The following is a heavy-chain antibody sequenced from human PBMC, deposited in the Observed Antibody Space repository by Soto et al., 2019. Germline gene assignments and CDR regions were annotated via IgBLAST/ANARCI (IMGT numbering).Heavy chain of an antibody. J-gene: IGHJ4*02. CDR3: ARADLGVAGPVFDY. CDR1: GGSISSYY. CDR2: IYYSGST. Sequence: SETLSLTCTVSGGSISSYYWSWIRQPPGKGLEWIGYIYYSGSTNYNPSLKSRVTISVDTSKNQFSLKLSSVTAADTAVYYCARADLGVAGPVFDYWGQGTLVTVSS. D-gene: IGHD6-19*01. V-gene: IGHV4-59*01.